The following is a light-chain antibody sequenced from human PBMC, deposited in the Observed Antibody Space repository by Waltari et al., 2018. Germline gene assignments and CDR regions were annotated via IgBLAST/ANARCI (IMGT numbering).Light chain of an antibody. CDR1: QGISSY. Sequence: AIRMTQSLPSFSSSTGDRLTITCRASQGISSYLAWYQQKPGKAPKLLIYAASTLQSGVPSRFSGSGSGTDFTLTISCLQSEDFATYYCQQYYSYPWTFGQGTKVEIK. V-gene: IGKV1-8*01. CDR2: AAS. CDR3: QQYYSYPWT. J-gene: IGKJ1*01.